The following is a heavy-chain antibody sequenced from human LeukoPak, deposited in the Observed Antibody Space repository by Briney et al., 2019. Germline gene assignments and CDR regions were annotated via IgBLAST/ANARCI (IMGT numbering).Heavy chain of an antibody. J-gene: IGHJ4*02. V-gene: IGHV4-61*08. CDR1: GGSISSGGYY. Sequence: SQTLSLTCTVSGGSISSGGYYWSWIRQPPGKGLDFIGYIYYSGNTNYNPSLRSRVTISVDTSKNQFSLKLSSVTAADTAVYYCARGRYGWLPFDYWGQGTLVTVSS. D-gene: IGHD3-16*01. CDR2: IYYSGNT. CDR3: ARGRYGWLPFDY.